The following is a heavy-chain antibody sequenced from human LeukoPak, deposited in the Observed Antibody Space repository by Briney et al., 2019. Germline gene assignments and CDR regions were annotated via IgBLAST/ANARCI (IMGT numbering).Heavy chain of an antibody. CDR1: GFTLSDYS. Sequence: KPGGSLRLSCAASGFTLSDYSMNWVRQAPGKGLEWVASISSSSPYIYYTDSVKGRFTISRDNAKNSLYLQMNSLRAEDTAVYYCARLYSRVGPFDYWGQGTLVTVSS. D-gene: IGHD5-18*01. J-gene: IGHJ4*02. CDR3: ARLYSRVGPFDY. V-gene: IGHV3-21*01. CDR2: ISSSSPYI.